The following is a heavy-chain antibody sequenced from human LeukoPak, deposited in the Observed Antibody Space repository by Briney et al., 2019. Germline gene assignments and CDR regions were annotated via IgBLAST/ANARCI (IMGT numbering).Heavy chain of an antibody. CDR3: ARAGLGGHYIDY. Sequence: GGSLRLSCAASGFTFSDYYMTWIRQAPGQGLEWISYVSGSDENKYYAGSVRGRFAISRDNAEKSLFLQMSNVRAEDTAVYYCARAGLGGHYIDYWGQGTLVAVSS. D-gene: IGHD2-15*01. CDR1: GFTFSDYY. V-gene: IGHV3-11*01. CDR2: VSGSDENK. J-gene: IGHJ4*02.